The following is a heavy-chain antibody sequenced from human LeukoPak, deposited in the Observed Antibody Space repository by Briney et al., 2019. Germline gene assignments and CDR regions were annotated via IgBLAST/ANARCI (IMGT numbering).Heavy chain of an antibody. CDR2: ISYDGSNK. Sequence: GSLRLSCAASGFTFSSYGMHWVRQAPGKGLEWVAVISYDGSNKYYADSVKGRFTISRDNSKNTLYPQMNSLRAEDTAVYYCAKGTSFDYWGQGTLVTVSS. CDR1: GFTFSSYG. V-gene: IGHV3-30*18. D-gene: IGHD2-2*01. CDR3: AKGTSFDY. J-gene: IGHJ4*02.